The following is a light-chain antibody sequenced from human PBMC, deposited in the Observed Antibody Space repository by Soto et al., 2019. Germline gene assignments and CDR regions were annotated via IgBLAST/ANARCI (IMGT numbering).Light chain of an antibody. J-gene: IGKJ4*01. V-gene: IGKV3-11*01. CDR2: DAS. CDR3: QHRSSWPLT. Sequence: EVVLTQSPATLSLSPGEGATLSCRASQSVSSYLAWYQHKXXXAPRLLIYDASKRATGIPARFSGSGSGTDFTLTISSLEPEDFAVYYCQHRSSWPLTFGGGTKVEI. CDR1: QSVSSY.